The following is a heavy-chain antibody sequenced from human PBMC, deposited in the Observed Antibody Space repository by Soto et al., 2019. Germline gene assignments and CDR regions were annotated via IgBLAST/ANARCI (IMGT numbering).Heavy chain of an antibody. CDR3: ARLTYYYYLDV. CDR2: IYYSGST. J-gene: IGHJ6*03. V-gene: IGHV4-59*12. CDR1: GGSISSYY. Sequence: PSGTLSLTCTVSGGSISSYYWSWIRQPPGKGLEWIGYIYYSGSTRYSPSFQGQVTISADKSISTAYLQWSSLKASDTAMYYCARLTYYYYLDVWGKGTTVTVS.